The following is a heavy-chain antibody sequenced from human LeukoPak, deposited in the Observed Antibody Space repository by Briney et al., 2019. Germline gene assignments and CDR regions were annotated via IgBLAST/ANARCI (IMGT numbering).Heavy chain of an antibody. J-gene: IGHJ4*02. Sequence: GASVKVSCKASGYTFTSYGISWVRQAPGQGLEWMGWISTFNGNTNYPQKFQGRVTMTTDTSTRTGYMELRSLRSDDTAVHYCARSAGGGNWYQTFDYWGQGTLVTVSS. CDR2: ISTFNGNT. CDR3: ARSAGGGNWYQTFDY. D-gene: IGHD6-13*01. CDR1: GYTFTSYG. V-gene: IGHV1-18*01.